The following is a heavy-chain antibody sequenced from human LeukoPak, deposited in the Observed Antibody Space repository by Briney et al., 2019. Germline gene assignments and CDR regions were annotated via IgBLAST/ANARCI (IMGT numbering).Heavy chain of an antibody. CDR3: AKGRVPSGYGPDAFDI. J-gene: IGHJ3*02. V-gene: IGHV3-30*18. CDR2: ISYDGSNK. D-gene: IGHD5-12*01. CDR1: GFTFSSYG. Sequence: PGGSLRLPCAASGFTFSSYGMHWVRQAPGKGLEWVAVISYDGSNKYYADSVKGRFTISRDNSKNTLYLQMNSLRAEDTAVYYCAKGRVPSGYGPDAFDIWGQGTMVTVSS.